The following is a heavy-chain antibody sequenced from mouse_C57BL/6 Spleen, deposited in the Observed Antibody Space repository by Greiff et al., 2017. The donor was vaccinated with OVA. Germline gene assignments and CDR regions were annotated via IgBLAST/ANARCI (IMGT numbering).Heavy chain of an antibody. D-gene: IGHD2-5*01. V-gene: IGHV1-64*01. CDR2: IHPNSGST. Sequence: VQLQQPGAELVKPGASVKLSCKASGYTFTSYWMHWVKQRPGQGLEWMGMIHPNSGSTNYNEKFKSKATLTVYKSSSTAYMQLSSLTSEDSAVYYCARRSNYEGAMDYWGQGTSVTVSS. CDR3: ARRSNYEGAMDY. J-gene: IGHJ4*01. CDR1: GYTFTSYW.